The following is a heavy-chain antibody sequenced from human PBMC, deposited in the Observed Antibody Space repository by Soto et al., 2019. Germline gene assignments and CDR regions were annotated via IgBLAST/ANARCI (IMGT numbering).Heavy chain of an antibody. Sequence: ASVKVSCKASGDTFTANYIHWVRQAPGQGFEWMGWINPKSGGTKYPQKFQGRVTMTRDTSLSTVYMTLTRLTSDDTAVYYCARALKPYDSSGYYDYWGQGTLVTVSS. CDR1: GDTFTANY. CDR2: INPKSGGT. CDR3: ARALKPYDSSGYYDY. V-gene: IGHV1-2*02. J-gene: IGHJ4*02. D-gene: IGHD3-22*01.